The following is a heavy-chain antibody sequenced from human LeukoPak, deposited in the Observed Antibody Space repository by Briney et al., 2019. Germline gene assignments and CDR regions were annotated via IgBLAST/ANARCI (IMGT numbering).Heavy chain of an antibody. J-gene: IGHJ4*02. CDR2: IYYNGKT. Sequence: PSETLSLTCTVAGDSISSSSCYWGWIRQSPGEGLEWIGSIYYNGKTYSNPSLKSRVTISVDTSKNQFSLKLSSVTAADTAVYYCAREALFRGIRRSGGSDYWGQGTLVTVSS. V-gene: IGHV4-39*07. CDR3: AREALFRGIRRSGGSDY. D-gene: IGHD2-15*01. CDR1: GDSISSSSCY.